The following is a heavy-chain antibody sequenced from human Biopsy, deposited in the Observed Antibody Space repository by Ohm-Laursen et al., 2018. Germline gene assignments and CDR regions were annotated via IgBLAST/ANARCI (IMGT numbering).Heavy chain of an antibody. CDR2: IWYDGTNK. V-gene: IGHV3-33*07. CDR3: ARDGVGSYHDY. Sequence: SLRLSCTASGFSFSTYGIYWVRQAPGKGLEWVAAIWYDGTNKYYAESVKGRLTISRDNSKNTLYLQMNSLTVEDTAVYYCARDGVGSYHDYWGQGTLVTVSS. CDR1: GFSFSTYG. J-gene: IGHJ4*02. D-gene: IGHD3-16*02.